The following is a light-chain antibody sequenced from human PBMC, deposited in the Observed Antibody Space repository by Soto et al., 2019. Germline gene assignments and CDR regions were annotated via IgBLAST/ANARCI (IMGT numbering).Light chain of an antibody. J-gene: IGLJ2*01. CDR2: DVI. CDR3: SSNVVGTNLKI. V-gene: IGLV2-8*01. CDR1: YSDVGGSNY. Sequence: QSVLTQPPSASGSPGQSVTISCTGTYSDVGGSNYVSWYQQHPGKAPKLVIYDVIQRPSGVPYRFSGSRSGNTASLTVSRRQAEDEADYYCSSNVVGTNLKIFGGGTKLTVL.